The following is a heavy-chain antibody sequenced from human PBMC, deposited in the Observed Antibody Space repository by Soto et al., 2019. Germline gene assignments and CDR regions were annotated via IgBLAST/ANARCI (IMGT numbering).Heavy chain of an antibody. D-gene: IGHD3-10*01. Sequence: SETLSLTCAVSGGSISSGGYSWSWIRQPPGKGLEWIGYIYHSGSGSTYYNPSLKSRVTISLDKSKNQFSLNLSSVTAADTAVYYCARGIGSGSYYNWFDPWGQGTLVTVSS. J-gene: IGHJ5*02. CDR2: IYHSGSGST. V-gene: IGHV4-30-2*01. CDR1: GGSISSGGYS. CDR3: ARGIGSGSYYNWFDP.